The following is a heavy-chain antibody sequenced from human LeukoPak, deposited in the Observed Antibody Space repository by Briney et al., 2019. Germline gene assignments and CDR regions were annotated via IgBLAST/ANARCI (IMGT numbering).Heavy chain of an antibody. CDR3: ARLPPPYYYDSSGYGSGY. Sequence: SETLSLTCTVSGGSISSSSYYWGWIRQPPGKGLEWIGSIYYSGSTYYNPSLESRVTISVDTSKNQFSLKLSSVTAADTAVYYCARLPPPYYYDSSGYGSGYWGQGTLVTVSP. CDR1: GGSISSSSYY. J-gene: IGHJ4*02. V-gene: IGHV4-39*01. D-gene: IGHD3-22*01. CDR2: IYYSGST.